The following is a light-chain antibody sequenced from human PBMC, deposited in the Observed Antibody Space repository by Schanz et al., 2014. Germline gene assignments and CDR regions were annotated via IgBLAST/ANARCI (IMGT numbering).Light chain of an antibody. Sequence: EIVVTQSPATLSVSPGERATLSCRASQSVSSSLAWYQQKPGQAPRLLIYGASTRATGIPDRFSGSGSGAEFTLTISSLQSEDFAVYYCQYYDNSPRITFGQGTRLEIK. V-gene: IGKV3D-15*01. CDR2: GAS. J-gene: IGKJ5*01. CDR3: QYYDNSPRIT. CDR1: QSVSSS.